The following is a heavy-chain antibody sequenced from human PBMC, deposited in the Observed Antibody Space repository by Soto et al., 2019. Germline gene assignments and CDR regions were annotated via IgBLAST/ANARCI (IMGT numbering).Heavy chain of an antibody. J-gene: IGHJ3*02. Sequence: PSETLSLTCTVSGGSISSYYWSWIRQPPGKGLEWIGYIYYSGSTNFNPSLKSRVTISVDTSKNQFSLKLSSVTAADTAVYYCARYRTDITAMGPYDAFDIWGQGTMVTVSS. CDR1: GGSISSYY. D-gene: IGHD5-18*01. CDR3: ARYRTDITAMGPYDAFDI. V-gene: IGHV4-59*08. CDR2: IYYSGST.